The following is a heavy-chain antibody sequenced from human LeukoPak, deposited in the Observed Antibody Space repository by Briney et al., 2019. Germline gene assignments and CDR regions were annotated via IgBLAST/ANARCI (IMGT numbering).Heavy chain of an antibody. CDR2: IYYSGST. CDR1: GGSISSSSYY. V-gene: IGHV4-39*07. Sequence: PSETLSLTCTVSGGSISSSSYYWGWIRQPPGKGLEWIGSIYYSGSTYYNPSLKSRVTISVDTSKKQFSLRLSSVTAADTAVYYCAREGRTYYFDSSGYYLDLWGRGTLVTVSS. D-gene: IGHD3-22*01. J-gene: IGHJ2*01. CDR3: AREGRTYYFDSSGYYLDL.